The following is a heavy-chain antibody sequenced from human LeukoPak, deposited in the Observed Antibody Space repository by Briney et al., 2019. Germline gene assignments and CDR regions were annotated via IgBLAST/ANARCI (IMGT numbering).Heavy chain of an antibody. CDR3: ARLGYCSGGSCYFDY. CDR1: GGSVTSTNW. J-gene: IGHJ4*02. D-gene: IGHD2-15*01. CDR2: FHLDGRT. Sequence: SEALSLTCDVSGGSVTSTNWWTWVRQPPGKGLEWIGEFHLDGRTNYNPSLKSRVTISVDTSKNQFSLRLSSVTAADTAIYYCARLGYCSGGSCYFDYWGPGTLVPVSS. V-gene: IGHV4-4*02.